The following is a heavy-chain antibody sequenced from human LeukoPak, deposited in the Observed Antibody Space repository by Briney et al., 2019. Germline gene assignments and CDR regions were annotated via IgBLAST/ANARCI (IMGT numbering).Heavy chain of an antibody. V-gene: IGHV3-11*01. CDR2: ISSSGSTI. J-gene: IGHJ4*02. CDR1: GFTFSDYY. Sequence: PGCSLRLSCAASGFTFSDYYMSWIRQAPGKGLDWVSYISSSGSTIYYAASVKGRFTISSGNAKNSLYLQMNSLKACGTAVYFLSSVGSDYDYVWGSQTGYWGQGTLVTVSS. D-gene: IGHD3-16*01. CDR3: SSVGSDYDYVWGSQTGY.